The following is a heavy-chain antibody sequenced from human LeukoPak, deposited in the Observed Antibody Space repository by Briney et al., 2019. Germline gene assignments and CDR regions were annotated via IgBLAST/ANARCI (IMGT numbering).Heavy chain of an antibody. J-gene: IGHJ6*02. Sequence: SGGSLRLSCAASGLTVSSYSMSWVRQAPGKGLEWVSAISGSGGSTYYADSVKGRFTISRDNSKNTLYLQMNSLRAEDTAVYYCAKPRSMDVWGQGTTVTVSS. CDR3: AKPRSMDV. CDR2: ISGSGGST. CDR1: GLTVSSYS. V-gene: IGHV3-23*01.